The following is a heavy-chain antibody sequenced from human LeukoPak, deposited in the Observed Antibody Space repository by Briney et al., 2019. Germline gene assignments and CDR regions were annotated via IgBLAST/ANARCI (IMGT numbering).Heavy chain of an antibody. V-gene: IGHV1-3*03. CDR1: GDTFDNYA. CDR3: ARDSGRGWYEFQ. Sequence: ASVKVSCKASGDTFDNYAIHWLRQAPGQGLEWMGWINTRTGDTEYSQKFQGRVSITKDTPESTAYMELRSLRSEDMAVYYCARDSGRGWYEFQWGQGTLVTVSS. J-gene: IGHJ4*02. D-gene: IGHD6-19*01. CDR2: INTRTGDT.